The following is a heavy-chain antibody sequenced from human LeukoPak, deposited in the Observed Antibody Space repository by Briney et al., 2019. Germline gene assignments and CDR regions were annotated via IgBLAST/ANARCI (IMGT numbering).Heavy chain of an antibody. CDR2: ISGSGSST. J-gene: IGHJ6*03. Sequence: GGSLRLSCVVSGFTFSSYEMNWVRQAPGKGLEWVSSISGSGSSTYYADSVKGRFTISRDNSKNTLYLQMNRLRAEDTAVYYCAKSPRGGDNPYYYYYYMDVWGEGTTVTISS. D-gene: IGHD2-21*02. CDR3: AKSPRGGDNPYYYYYYMDV. CDR1: GFTFSSYE. V-gene: IGHV3-23*01.